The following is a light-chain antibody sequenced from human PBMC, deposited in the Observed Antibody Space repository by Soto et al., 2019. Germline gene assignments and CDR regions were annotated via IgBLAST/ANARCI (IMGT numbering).Light chain of an antibody. V-gene: IGKV1-5*03. CDR2: KAS. CDR1: QSISGL. Sequence: DIQMTQSPSTLSASVGDRVTITCRTSQSISGLLAWYQSKPGKAPKALIYKASSLESGVPSRFSGSGSGTEFTLTISSLQPDDFATYYCLQYNSYSLTFGGGTKVEIK. J-gene: IGKJ4*01. CDR3: LQYNSYSLT.